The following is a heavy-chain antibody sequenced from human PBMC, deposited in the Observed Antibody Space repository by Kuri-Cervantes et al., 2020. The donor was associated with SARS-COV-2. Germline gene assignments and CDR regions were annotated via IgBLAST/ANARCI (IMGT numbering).Heavy chain of an antibody. CDR2: IYYSGST. CDR1: GDSVNRPHYY. Sequence: ESLKISCSVSGDSVNRPHYYWSWIRQPPGKGLEWIGYIYYSGSTNYNPSLKSRVTISVDTSKNQFSLKLSSVTAADTAVYYCARTLVVPAAMLGYYYYMDVWGKGTTVTVSS. CDR3: ARTLVVPAAMLGYYYYMDV. J-gene: IGHJ6*03. D-gene: IGHD2-2*01. V-gene: IGHV4-61*01.